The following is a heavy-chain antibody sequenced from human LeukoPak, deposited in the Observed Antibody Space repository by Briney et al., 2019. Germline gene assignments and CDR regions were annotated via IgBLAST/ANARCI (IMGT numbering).Heavy chain of an antibody. V-gene: IGHV3-11*01. J-gene: IGHJ4*02. D-gene: IGHD6-13*01. Sequence: GGSLRLSCAASGFTFSDYYMSWIRQAPGKGLEWVSYISSSGSTIYYADSVKSRFTISRDNAKNSLYLQMNSLRAEDTAVYYCARGRSSSWYDLYYFDYWGQGTLVTVSS. CDR2: ISSSGSTI. CDR3: ARGRSSSWYDLYYFDY. CDR1: GFTFSDYY.